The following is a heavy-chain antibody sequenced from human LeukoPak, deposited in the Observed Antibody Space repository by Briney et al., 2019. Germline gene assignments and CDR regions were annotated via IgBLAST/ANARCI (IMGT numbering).Heavy chain of an antibody. V-gene: IGHV3-23*01. CDR3: AKMVREFYTISYYFDY. D-gene: IGHD2-8*01. CDR2: ITYSGGTT. Sequence: PGGSLRLSCAASAFTFSYYAMNWVRQAPGKGLEWVSGITYSGGTTYYADSVKGRFTISRDNSKNTLYLQMNSLRADDTAVYYCAKMVREFYTISYYFDYWGQGTLVTVSS. CDR1: AFTFSYYA. J-gene: IGHJ4*02.